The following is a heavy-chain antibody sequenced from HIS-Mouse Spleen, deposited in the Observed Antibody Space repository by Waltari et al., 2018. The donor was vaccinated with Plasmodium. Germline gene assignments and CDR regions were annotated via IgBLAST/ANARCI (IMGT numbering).Heavy chain of an antibody. CDR1: GGPISSYY. CDR3: AGRGLGIDTCWYFDL. D-gene: IGHD7-27*01. V-gene: IGHV4-59*08. CDR2: LYYSGST. Sequence: QVQLQESGPGLVKPSETLSLTCTVSGGPISSYYWSWIRQPPGKGLEWIGYLYYSGSTNYNPSLKGRVTISVGTSKNQFSLRLSSVTAADTAVYYCAGRGLGIDTCWYFDLWGRGTLVTVSS. J-gene: IGHJ2*01.